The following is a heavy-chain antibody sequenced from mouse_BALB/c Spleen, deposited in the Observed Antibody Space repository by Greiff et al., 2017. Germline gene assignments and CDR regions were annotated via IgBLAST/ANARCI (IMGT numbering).Heavy chain of an antibody. Sequence: EVKLVESGGGLVQPGGSRKLSCAASGFTFSSFGMHWVRQAPEKGLEWVAYISSGSSTIYYADTVKGRFTISRDNPKNTLFLQMTSLRSEDTAMYYCAREVRPNYYAMDYWGQGTSVTVSS. V-gene: IGHV5-17*02. J-gene: IGHJ4*01. CDR2: ISSGSSTI. D-gene: IGHD2-14*01. CDR3: AREVRPNYYAMDY. CDR1: GFTFSSFG.